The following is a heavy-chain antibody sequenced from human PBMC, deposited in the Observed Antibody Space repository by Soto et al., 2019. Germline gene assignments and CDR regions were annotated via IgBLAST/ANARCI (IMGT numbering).Heavy chain of an antibody. CDR3: ERGRYYYGSGSAYFDY. J-gene: IGHJ4*02. V-gene: IGHV1-46*01. CDR2: INPSGGST. Sequence: ASVKVSCMASGYTFTSYYMHWVRQAPVQGLEWMGIINPSGGSTSYAQKFQGRVTMTRDTSTSTVYMELSSLRSEDTAVYYCERGRYYYGSGSAYFDYWGKGTLVTVSS. CDR1: GYTFTSYY. D-gene: IGHD3-10*01.